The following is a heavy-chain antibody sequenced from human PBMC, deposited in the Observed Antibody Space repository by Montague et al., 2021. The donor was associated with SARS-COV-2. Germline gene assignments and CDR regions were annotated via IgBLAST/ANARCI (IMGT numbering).Heavy chain of an antibody. CDR2: IRLPGGT. J-gene: IGHJ2*01. D-gene: IGHD1-1*01. CDR1: SGSLRNYY. Sequence: SETLSLTCAVNSGSLRNYYWSWIRQPPGKGLEWIGEIRLPGGTNXGPSLKSRVTISLDTSNNHVSLNLNSVTTADTAVYFCARAGSQRFFEFWGRGTLVTVSS. CDR3: ARAGSQRFFEF. V-gene: IGHV4-34*01.